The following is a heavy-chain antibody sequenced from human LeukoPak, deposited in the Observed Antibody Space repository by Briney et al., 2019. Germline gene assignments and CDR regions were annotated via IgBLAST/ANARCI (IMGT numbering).Heavy chain of an antibody. J-gene: IGHJ5*01. D-gene: IGHD6-25*01. CDR1: GGSLCGNH. Sequence: SETLSDTRVVYGGSLCGNHWCGSHEPPGRGLEWIGEINHSGSTNYNPSLKSRVTISVDTSKTQFSLKLSSVTAADTAVYYCARGAATPFDFWGQGTLVTVSS. V-gene: IGHV4-34*01. CDR3: ARGAATPFDF. CDR2: INHSGST.